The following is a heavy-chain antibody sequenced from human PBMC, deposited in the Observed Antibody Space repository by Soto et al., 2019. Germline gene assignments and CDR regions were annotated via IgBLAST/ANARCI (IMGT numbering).Heavy chain of an antibody. V-gene: IGHV3-9*01. J-gene: IGHJ4*02. CDR1: GFTFDDYA. CDR3: AKDKYSSSSNPFFDY. CDR2: ISWNSGSI. Sequence: EVQLVESGGGLVQPGRSLRLSCAASGFTFDDYAMHWVRQAPGKGLEWVSGISWNSGSIGYADSVKGRFTISRDNAKNSLYLQMISLRAEDTALYYCAKDKYSSSSNPFFDYWGQGTLVTVSS. D-gene: IGHD6-6*01.